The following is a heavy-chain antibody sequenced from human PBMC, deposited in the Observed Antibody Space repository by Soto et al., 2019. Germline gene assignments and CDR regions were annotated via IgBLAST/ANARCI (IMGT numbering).Heavy chain of an antibody. CDR2: IIPLHNTS. V-gene: IGHV1-69*06. D-gene: IGHD1-20*01. CDR3: SSWSNWNTSFYDGLDD. CDR1: GGAFNNYA. Sequence: QVQLLQSGAEVKKPGSSVKVSCKVSGGAFNNYALNWVRHGPGQGLEWLGVIIPLHNTSNYSLKYRRRVTVTAYISSTTVYLDANRLTSQDTATSCCSSWSNWNTSFYDGLDDLRPGATGNVSS. J-gene: IGHJ6*02.